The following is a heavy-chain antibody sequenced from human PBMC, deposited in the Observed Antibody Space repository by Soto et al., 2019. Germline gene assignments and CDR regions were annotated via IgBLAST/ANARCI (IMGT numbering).Heavy chain of an antibody. CDR3: ARVVSSQEEYFDY. V-gene: IGHV4-4*02. J-gene: IGHJ4*02. CDR2: IYHSGST. Sequence: QVQLQESGPGLVKPSGTLSLTCAVSGDSISGAQWWSWVRLPPGKGLEWIGEIYHSGSTNYNPSLKSRVTMSVDKPKNQFSLNLTSVTAADTAVYYCARVVSSQEEYFDYWGQGTLVTVSP. D-gene: IGHD6-19*01. CDR1: GDSISGAQW.